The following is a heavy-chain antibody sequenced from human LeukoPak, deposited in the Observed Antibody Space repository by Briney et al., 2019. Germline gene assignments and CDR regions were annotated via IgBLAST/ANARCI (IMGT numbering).Heavy chain of an antibody. CDR2: IKKDGSVK. V-gene: IGHV3-7*01. Sequence: GGSLRLSCAASAFTFSSYAMSWVRQAPGKGLEWVTNIKKDGSVKNYVDSVKGRFTISRDNAENSLYLQMNSLRAEDTAVYYCGRDIGFDTFDIWGQGTMVTVSS. J-gene: IGHJ3*02. D-gene: IGHD3-9*01. CDR3: GRDIGFDTFDI. CDR1: AFTFSSYA.